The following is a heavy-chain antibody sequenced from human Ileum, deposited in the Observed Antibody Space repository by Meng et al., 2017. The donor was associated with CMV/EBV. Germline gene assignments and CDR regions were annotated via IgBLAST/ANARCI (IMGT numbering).Heavy chain of an antibody. CDR2: ITVSGDA. D-gene: IGHD6-13*01. CDR1: GITFSGYA. J-gene: IGHJ4*02. CDR3: ATGWGAGHQLVQDF. V-gene: IGHV3-23*01. Sequence: LSLTCAASGITFSGYAMNWVRQPPGKGLEWVAGITVSGDAYHAVSVKGRFTISRDNSKNTLYLQMNSLRAEDTAIYYCATGWGAGHQLVQDFWGRGTLVTVSS.